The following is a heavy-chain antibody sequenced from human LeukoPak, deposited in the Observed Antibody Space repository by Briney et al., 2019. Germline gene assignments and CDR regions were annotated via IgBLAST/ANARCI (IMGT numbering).Heavy chain of an antibody. V-gene: IGHV3-15*01. D-gene: IGHD3-16*01. CDR2: IKSKTDGGTT. J-gene: IGHJ4*02. Sequence: GGSLRLSCAASGHTFSNAWMTWVRQAPGKGLEWVGRIKSKTDGGTTDYAAPVKGRFIISRDDSKNMVNLQMNSLKTEDTAVYYCTTGLMVTFFDYWGLGTPVTVSS. CDR1: GHTFSNAW. CDR3: TTGLMVTFFDY.